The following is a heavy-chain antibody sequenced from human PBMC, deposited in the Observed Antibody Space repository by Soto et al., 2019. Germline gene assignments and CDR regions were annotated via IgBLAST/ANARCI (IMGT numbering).Heavy chain of an antibody. CDR2: IYYSGST. D-gene: IGHD6-13*01. V-gene: IGHV4-30-4*02. CDR3: AREIAVAGSDYSNWFDP. CDR1: GGSTSSGDYY. J-gene: IGHJ5*02. Sequence: SETLPLTCTVSGGSTSSGDYYWSWIRHPPGKGLEWIWYIYYSGSTYYNPSLKSRVTISLDTSKIQFSLKLNSMTAADTAVYYCAREIAVAGSDYSNWFDPWGPGTLVTVYS.